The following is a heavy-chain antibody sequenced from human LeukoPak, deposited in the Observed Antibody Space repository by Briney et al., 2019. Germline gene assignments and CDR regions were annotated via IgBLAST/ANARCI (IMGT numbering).Heavy chain of an antibody. Sequence: GGSLRLSCAASGFIFSDYGMHWVRQAPGKGLEWVAVISYDGGEIHYGDSVEGRFTISRANSKNTVDMQMDSLRVEDTAVYYCAKEGGTTRWLTADNWGQGTLLTVSS. J-gene: IGHJ4*02. D-gene: IGHD3-16*01. V-gene: IGHV3-30*18. CDR2: ISYDGGEI. CDR1: GFIFSDYG. CDR3: AKEGGTTRWLTADN.